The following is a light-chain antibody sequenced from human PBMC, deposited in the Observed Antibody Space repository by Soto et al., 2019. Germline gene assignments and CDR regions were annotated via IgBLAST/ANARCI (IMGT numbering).Light chain of an antibody. CDR1: QGISSY. CDR3: QQLNSYPRT. CDR2: AAS. V-gene: IGKV1-9*01. Sequence: IQLTQSPSSLSASVGDRVTITCRASQGISSYLAWYQQKPGKAPKLLIYAASTLQSGVPSRFSGSGSGTEFALTISSLQPVDFAIYYCQQLNSYPRTFGQGTKVEIK. J-gene: IGKJ1*01.